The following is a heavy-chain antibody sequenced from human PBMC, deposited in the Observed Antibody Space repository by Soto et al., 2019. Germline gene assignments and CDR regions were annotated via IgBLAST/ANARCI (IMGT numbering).Heavy chain of an antibody. J-gene: IGHJ6*02. CDR3: ARDLQHLARSDV. Sequence: QVQLVESGGGVVQPGRSLRLSCEASGFTFSTYGMHWVRQAPGKGLEWVAVISYDGGSKYYVDSVKGRFTISRDNSKNTLYLQMNSLRAEDTAVYYCARDLQHLARSDVWGQGTAVIVSS. CDR1: GFTFSTYG. D-gene: IGHD3-3*02. V-gene: IGHV3-30-3*01. CDR2: ISYDGGSK.